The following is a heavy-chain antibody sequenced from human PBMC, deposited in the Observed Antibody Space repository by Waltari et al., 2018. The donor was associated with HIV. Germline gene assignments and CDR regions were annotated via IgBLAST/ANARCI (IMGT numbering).Heavy chain of an antibody. CDR1: GGSISSYY. J-gene: IGHJ3*02. Sequence: QVQLQESGPGLVKPSETLSLTCTVSGGSISSYYWSWIRQPPGKGLEWIGYIYYSGSTNYNPSLKSRVTISVDTSKNQFSLKLSSVTAADTAVYYCARVGRGTTGTQTGGAFDIWGQGTMVTVSS. V-gene: IGHV4-59*01. CDR2: IYYSGST. D-gene: IGHD2-2*01. CDR3: ARVGRGTTGTQTGGAFDI.